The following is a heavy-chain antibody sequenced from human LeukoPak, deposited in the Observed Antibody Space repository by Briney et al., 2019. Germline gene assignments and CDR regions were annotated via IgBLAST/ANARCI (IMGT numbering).Heavy chain of an antibody. CDR2: IYTSGST. D-gene: IGHD2-15*01. CDR1: GGSISSYY. J-gene: IGHJ4*02. V-gene: IGHV4-4*07. CDR3: ARGAPGYCSGGSCYTPFFDY. Sequence: SETLSLTCTVYGGSISSYYWSWIRQPAGKGLEWIGRIYTSGSTNYNPSLKSRVTMSVDTSKNQFSLKLSSVTAADTAVYYCARGAPGYCSGGSCYTPFFDYWGQGTLVTVSS.